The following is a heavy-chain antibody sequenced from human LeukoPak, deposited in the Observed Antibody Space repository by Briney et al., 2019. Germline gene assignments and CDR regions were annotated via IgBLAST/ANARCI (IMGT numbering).Heavy chain of an antibody. CDR3: ARDFDGDYYFDY. CDR1: GYTFTGYY. V-gene: IGHV1-2*02. CDR2: INPNSGGT. D-gene: IGHD4-17*01. Sequence: ASVKVSCKASGYTFTGYYMHWVRQAPGQGLEWMGWINPNSGGTNYAQKFQGRVTMTRDTSISTAHMELSRLRSDDTAVYYCARDFDGDYYFDYWGQGTLVTVSS. J-gene: IGHJ4*02.